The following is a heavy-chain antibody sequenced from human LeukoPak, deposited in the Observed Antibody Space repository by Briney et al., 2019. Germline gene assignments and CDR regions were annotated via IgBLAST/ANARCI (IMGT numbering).Heavy chain of an antibody. V-gene: IGHV7-4-1*02. J-gene: IGHJ4*02. CDR2: INTNTGNP. D-gene: IGHD3-10*01. Sequence: ASVKVSCKASGYTFTSYGISWVRQAPGQGLEWMGWINTNTGNPTYAQGFTGRFVFSLDTSVSTAYLQISSLKAGDTAVYYCATLGASYYGSGTYYFGYWGQGTLVTVSS. CDR1: GYTFTSYG. CDR3: ATLGASYYGSGTYYFGY.